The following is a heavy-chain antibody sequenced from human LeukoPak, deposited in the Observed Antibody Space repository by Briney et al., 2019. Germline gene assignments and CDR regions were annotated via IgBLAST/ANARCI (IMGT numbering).Heavy chain of an antibody. D-gene: IGHD6-19*01. Sequence: GGSLRLSCAASGFTVSSNYMSWVRQAPGKGLEWVSQISASETSIKYADSVRGRFTISRDNVKNSVYLQMNSLRAEDTAIYYCVRDNLENQWLERSYWGQGTLVTVSS. J-gene: IGHJ4*02. V-gene: IGHV3-48*01. CDR3: VRDNLENQWLERSY. CDR1: GFTVSSNY. CDR2: ISASETSI.